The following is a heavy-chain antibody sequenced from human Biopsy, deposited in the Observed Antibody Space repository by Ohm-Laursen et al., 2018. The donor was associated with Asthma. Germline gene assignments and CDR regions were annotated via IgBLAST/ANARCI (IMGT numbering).Heavy chain of an antibody. V-gene: IGHV1-18*01. Sequence: SSVKVSCKTSGGMFGNYAISWVRQAPGQGLEWMGWSSAYNGHTKYAQKFHGRVTMTTDTSTSTAYMELRSLRSDDTAVYYCARGIFGGYVYYWGQGTLVTVSS. J-gene: IGHJ4*02. CDR2: SSAYNGHT. CDR3: ARGIFGGYVYY. D-gene: IGHD3-3*01. CDR1: GGMFGNYA.